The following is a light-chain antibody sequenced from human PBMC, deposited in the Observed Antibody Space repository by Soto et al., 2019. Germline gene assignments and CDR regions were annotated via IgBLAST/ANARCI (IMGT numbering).Light chain of an antibody. Sequence: DIQMTQFPSPLSAPVGDRVTITCRASENIRGYLNWYQQRTGKAPRFLIHAASSLEAGVPSRFSGSGSGTDFPLTITSLQPEDLATYYCLQSYSILYPFGQGTKLEI. CDR2: AAS. CDR3: LQSYSILYP. CDR1: ENIRGY. J-gene: IGKJ2*01. V-gene: IGKV1-39*01.